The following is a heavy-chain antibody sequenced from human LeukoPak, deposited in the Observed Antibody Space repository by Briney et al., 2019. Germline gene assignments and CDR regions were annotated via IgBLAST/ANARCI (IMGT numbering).Heavy chain of an antibody. CDR1: GFTFSSYD. CDR2: IRRGVGST. Sequence: GGSLRLSCAASGFTFSSYDLSWVRQAPGKGLECVSAIRRGVGSTYYADSVKGRFTISRDNSKNTLYLQMNNLRADGTAVYYCAKDLTPDSRADAFDIWGQGTMVTVSS. J-gene: IGHJ3*02. D-gene: IGHD2-15*01. V-gene: IGHV3-23*01. CDR3: AKDLTPDSRADAFDI.